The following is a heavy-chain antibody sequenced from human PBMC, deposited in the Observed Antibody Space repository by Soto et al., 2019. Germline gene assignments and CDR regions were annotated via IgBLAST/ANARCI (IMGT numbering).Heavy chain of an antibody. V-gene: IGHV4-39*01. CDR3: ARGSYDYIWEGDFFDY. CDR2: IYYSGSI. D-gene: IGHD3-16*01. CDR1: GGSISSSSYY. Sequence: HLQLQESGPGPVKPSETLSLTCTVSGGSISSSSYYWGWIRQPPGKGLEWIGTIYYSGSIYYDAYVRSRVTISVDTSKNQFSLRLSSVTAADTAVYYCARGSYDYIWEGDFFDYWGQGTLVTVSS. J-gene: IGHJ4*02.